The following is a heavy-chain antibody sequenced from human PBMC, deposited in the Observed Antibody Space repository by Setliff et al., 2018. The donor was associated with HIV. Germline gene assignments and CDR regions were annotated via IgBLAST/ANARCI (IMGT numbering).Heavy chain of an antibody. V-gene: IGHV4-61*02. Sequence: PSETLSLTCSVSGASITSGIYYWAWIRQPAGKGLEFIGRVYFSGSTNYNPSLKSRVTISLDTSKNRFSLNLRSVTAADTAVYYCARGLGSLDPWGKGTLVTVSS. CDR2: VYFSGST. CDR1: GASITSGIYY. CDR3: ARGLGSLDP. J-gene: IGHJ5*02. D-gene: IGHD1-26*01.